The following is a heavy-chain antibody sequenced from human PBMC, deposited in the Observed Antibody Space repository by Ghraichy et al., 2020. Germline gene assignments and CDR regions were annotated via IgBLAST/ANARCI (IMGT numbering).Heavy chain of an antibody. V-gene: IGHV3-9*01. D-gene: IGHD6-13*01. Sequence: SLNISCAASGFTFDDYAMHWVRQAPGKGLEWVSGISWNSGSIGYADSVKGRFTISRDNAKNSLYLQMNSLRAEDTALYYCAKVNSSSWYYYYGMDVWGQGTTVTVSS. J-gene: IGHJ6*02. CDR3: AKVNSSSWYYYYGMDV. CDR2: ISWNSGSI. CDR1: GFTFDDYA.